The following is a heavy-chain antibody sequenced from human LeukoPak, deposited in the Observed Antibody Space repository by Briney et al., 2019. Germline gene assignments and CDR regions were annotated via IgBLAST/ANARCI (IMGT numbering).Heavy chain of an antibody. Sequence: GGSLRLSCAASGFTFSSYSMNWVRQAPGKGLEWVSSISSSSSYIYYADSVKGRFTISRDNAKNSLYLQMNSLRAEDTAVYYCARNPYGSGSYYIYWGLGTLVTVSS. CDR1: GFTFSSYS. J-gene: IGHJ4*02. D-gene: IGHD3-10*01. V-gene: IGHV3-21*01. CDR2: ISSSSSYI. CDR3: ARNPYGSGSYYIY.